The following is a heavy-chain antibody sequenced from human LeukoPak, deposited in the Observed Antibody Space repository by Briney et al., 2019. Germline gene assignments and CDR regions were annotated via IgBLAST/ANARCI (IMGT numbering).Heavy chain of an antibody. V-gene: IGHV3-30*18. Sequence: GGSLRLSCAASGFTFSNYGMHWVPQAPGKGLEWVAVIPYDGSNKYYADSVKGRFTISRDNSRTTLSLQMNSLRPEDTAVYYCAKDRGYYYYGMDVWGQGTTVTVSS. CDR3: AKDRGYYYYGMDV. CDR2: IPYDGSNK. D-gene: IGHD3-10*01. CDR1: GFTFSNYG. J-gene: IGHJ6*02.